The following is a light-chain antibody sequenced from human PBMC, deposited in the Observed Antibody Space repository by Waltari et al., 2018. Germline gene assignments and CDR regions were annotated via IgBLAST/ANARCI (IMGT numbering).Light chain of an antibody. J-gene: IGLJ2*01. CDR2: EVS. CDR3: CSYAGSSTHVV. CDR1: SSDVGRYNL. Sequence: SALTKPASVSGSPGQSITIPCTGTSSDVGRYNLVSCYQQHPGKAPKRMIYEVSKEPSGVSNRFSGSKSGNTASLTISGLQAEDEADYYCCSYAGSSTHVVFGGGTKLTVL. V-gene: IGLV2-23*02.